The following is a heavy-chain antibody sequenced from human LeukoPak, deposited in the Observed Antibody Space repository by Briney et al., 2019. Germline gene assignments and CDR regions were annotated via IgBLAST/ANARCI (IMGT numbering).Heavy chain of an antibody. D-gene: IGHD3-3*01. V-gene: IGHV3-9*01. CDR3: AKDSYDFWSGYYKGAFDY. CDR2: ISWNSGSI. Sequence: PGRSLRLSCAASGFTLEINARHWVRKPPGKGREWVSVISWNSGSIGYADSVKGRFTISRDNAKNSLYLQMNSLRAEDTALYYCAKDSYDFWSGYYKGAFDYWGQGTLVTVSS. J-gene: IGHJ4*02. CDR1: GFTLEINA.